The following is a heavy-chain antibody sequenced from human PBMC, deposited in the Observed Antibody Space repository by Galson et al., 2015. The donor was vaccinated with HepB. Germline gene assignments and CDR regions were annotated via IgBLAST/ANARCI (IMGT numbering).Heavy chain of an antibody. Sequence: SLRLSCAASGFIFSSHAMTWVRQARGKGLEWVSAISRSGESTFYAGSVKGRFTISRDNSKNTLYLQMNSLRVEDTAVYYCTRGDNYDTTSYLGASDMWGQGTMVTVSS. CDR3: TRGDNYDTTSYLGASDM. D-gene: IGHD3-22*01. CDR2: ISRSGEST. V-gene: IGHV3-23*01. CDR1: GFIFSSHA. J-gene: IGHJ3*02.